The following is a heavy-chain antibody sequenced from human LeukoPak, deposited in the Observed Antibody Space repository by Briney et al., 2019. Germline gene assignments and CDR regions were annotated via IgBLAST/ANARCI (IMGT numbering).Heavy chain of an antibody. J-gene: IGHJ4*02. Sequence: PGGSLRLSCAASGFTFSSYSMNWVRQAPGKGLEWVSSISSSSSYIYYADSVRGRFTISRDNAKNSLYLQMNSLRAEDTAVYYCARDLAVAFDYWGQGTLVTVSS. CDR3: ARDLAVAFDY. V-gene: IGHV3-21*01. D-gene: IGHD6-19*01. CDR1: GFTFSSYS. CDR2: ISSSSSYI.